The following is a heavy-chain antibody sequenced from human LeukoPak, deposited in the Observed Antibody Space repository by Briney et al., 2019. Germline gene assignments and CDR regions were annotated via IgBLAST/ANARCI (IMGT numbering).Heavy chain of an antibody. CDR1: GFTFSSYW. D-gene: IGHD3-22*01. J-gene: IGHJ4*02. V-gene: IGHV3-7*01. Sequence: PGGSLRLSCAASGFTFSSYWMSWVRQAPVKGLEWVANIKQDGSEKYYVDSVKGRFTISRDNAKNSLYLQMNSLRAEDTAVYYCARATDYYDSSGYDRLYDYWGQGTLVTVSS. CDR2: IKQDGSEK. CDR3: ARATDYYDSSGYDRLYDY.